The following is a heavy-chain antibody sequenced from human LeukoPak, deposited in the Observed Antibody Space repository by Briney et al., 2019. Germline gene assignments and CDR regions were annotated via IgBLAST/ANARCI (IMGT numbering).Heavy chain of an antibody. V-gene: IGHV3-23*01. CDR3: AKVGTTVLTPKYWYFDL. J-gene: IGHJ2*01. CDR1: GFTFSSYA. D-gene: IGHD4-23*01. CDR2: ISGSGGST. Sequence: PGGSLRLSCAASGFTFSSYAMSWVRQAPGKGLEWVSAISGSGGSTYYADSVKGRFTISRDNSKNTLYLQMNSLRAEDTAVYYCAKVGTTVLTPKYWYFDLWGRGTLVSVSS.